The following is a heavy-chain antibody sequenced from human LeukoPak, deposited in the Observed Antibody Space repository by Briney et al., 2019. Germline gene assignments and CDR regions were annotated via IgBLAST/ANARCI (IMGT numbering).Heavy chain of an antibody. D-gene: IGHD6-13*01. CDR2: ISGSGGST. CDR3: AKTVPYSSRWYDSDY. Sequence: GGSLRLSCAASGFTFSSYAMSWVRQAPGKGLEWVSAISGSGGSTYYADSVKGRFTISRDNAKNTLYLQMNSLRAKDTAVYYCAKTVPYSSRWYDSDYWGQGTLVTVSS. J-gene: IGHJ4*02. CDR1: GFTFSSYA. V-gene: IGHV3-23*01.